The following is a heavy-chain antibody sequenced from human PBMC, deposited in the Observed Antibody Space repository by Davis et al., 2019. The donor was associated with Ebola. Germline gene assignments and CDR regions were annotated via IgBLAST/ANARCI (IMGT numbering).Heavy chain of an antibody. V-gene: IGHV4-31*11. CDR1: GASISTGGYY. J-gene: IGHJ6*02. CDR2: MYYDGSA. D-gene: IGHD2-15*01. Sequence: MPSETLSLTCDVSGASISTGGYYWGWIRQFSGKGLEWIGYMYYDGSAFHNPPLKSRATISLDKSNNQFSLKLRSVTAADTAVYYCARGMKYCSGGSCYYYYGMDVWGQGTTVTVSS. CDR3: ARGMKYCSGGSCYYYYGMDV.